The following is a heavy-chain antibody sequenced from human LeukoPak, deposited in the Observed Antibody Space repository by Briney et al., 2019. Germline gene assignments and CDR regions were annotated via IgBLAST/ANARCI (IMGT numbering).Heavy chain of an antibody. Sequence: AASVKVSCKASGGTFSSYAISWVRQAPGQGLEWMGGIIPIFGTANYAQKFQGRVTITADESTSTAYMELSSLRSEDTAVYYCARVWDYGGYFYWGQGTLVTVSS. J-gene: IGHJ4*02. CDR1: GGTFSSYA. CDR3: ARVWDYGGYFY. D-gene: IGHD4-23*01. CDR2: IIPIFGTA. V-gene: IGHV1-69*13.